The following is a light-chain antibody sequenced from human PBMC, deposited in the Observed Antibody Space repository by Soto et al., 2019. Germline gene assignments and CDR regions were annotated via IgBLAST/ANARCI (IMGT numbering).Light chain of an antibody. J-gene: IGKJ1*01. Sequence: EIVMTQSPATLSVSPGERATLSCRASQSVSSHLAWYQQKPGQAPRLLIYGASTRATGVPVRFSGSGSGTDFTLTISSLEPEDFAVYYCQQRSNWPTFGQGTKVDIK. V-gene: IGKV3-11*01. CDR2: GAS. CDR3: QQRSNWPT. CDR1: QSVSSH.